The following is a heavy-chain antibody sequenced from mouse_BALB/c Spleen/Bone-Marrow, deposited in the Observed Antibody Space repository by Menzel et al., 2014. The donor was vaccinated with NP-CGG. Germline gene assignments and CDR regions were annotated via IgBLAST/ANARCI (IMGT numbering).Heavy chain of an antibody. J-gene: IGHJ3*01. V-gene: IGHV1-18*01. CDR2: INPNNGGT. CDR3: ARSYGYERSWFAY. Sequence: GQLQQSGPEVVKPGTSVKISCKSSGYTFTEYTMHWMKQSHGKSLEWIGGINPNNGGTTYNQKFKGKATLTVDKSSSTAYMELRSLTSEDSAVYYCARSYGYERSWFAYWGQGTLVTVSA. CDR1: GYTFTEYT. D-gene: IGHD2-2*01.